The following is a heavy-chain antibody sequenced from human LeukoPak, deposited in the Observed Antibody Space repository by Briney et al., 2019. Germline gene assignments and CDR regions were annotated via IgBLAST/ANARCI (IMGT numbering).Heavy chain of an antibody. D-gene: IGHD2-2*01. CDR2: ISTYNGNT. V-gene: IGHV1-18*01. J-gene: IGHJ3*02. CDR1: GYTFSSYG. CDR3: ARDRCSSTSCYLLAPLGTSPDAFDI. Sequence: ASVKVSCKASGYTFSSYGISCVRQAPGQGLEWMGWISTYNGNTHYAQKLQGRVSMTTDTSTSTAYMELRSLRSDDTAVYCCARDRCSSTSCYLLAPLGTSPDAFDIWGLGTMVTVSS.